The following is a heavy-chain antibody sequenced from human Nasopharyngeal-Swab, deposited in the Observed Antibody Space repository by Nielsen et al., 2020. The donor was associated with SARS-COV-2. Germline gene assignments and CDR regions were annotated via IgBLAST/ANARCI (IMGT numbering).Heavy chain of an antibody. D-gene: IGHD6-13*01. CDR1: GYTFASYA. CDR3: ARDRGEVAAAGPPWDYYGMDV. CDR2: INTNTGNP. Sequence: ASVKVSCKASGYTFASYAMNWVRQAPGQGLEWMGWINTNTGNPTYAQGFTGRFVFSLDTSVSTAYLQISSLKAEDTAVYYCARDRGEVAAAGPPWDYYGMDVWGQGTTVTVSS. V-gene: IGHV7-4-1*02. J-gene: IGHJ6*02.